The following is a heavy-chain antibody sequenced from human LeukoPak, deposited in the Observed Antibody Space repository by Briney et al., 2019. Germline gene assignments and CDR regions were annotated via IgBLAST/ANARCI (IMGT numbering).Heavy chain of an antibody. CDR3: ATLWFGESPSNWFDP. CDR2: FDPEDGET. Sequence: ASVKVSCKVSGYTLTELSMHWVRQAPGKGLEWMGGFDPEDGETIYAQKFQGRVTMTEDTSTDTAYMELSSLRSEDTAVYCCATLWFGESPSNWFDPWGQGTLVTVSS. CDR1: GYTLTELS. J-gene: IGHJ5*02. D-gene: IGHD3-10*01. V-gene: IGHV1-24*01.